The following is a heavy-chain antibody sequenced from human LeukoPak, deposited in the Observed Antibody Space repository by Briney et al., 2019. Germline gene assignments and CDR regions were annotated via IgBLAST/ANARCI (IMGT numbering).Heavy chain of an antibody. CDR3: ARWGATGYGDY. D-gene: IGHD3-9*01. J-gene: IGHJ4*02. V-gene: IGHV3-48*03. CDR2: ISDSSSTI. CDR1: EFTFSSYG. Sequence: PGGSLRLSCAASEFTFSSYGMNWVRQAPGKGLEWVSYISDSSSTIYYADSVKGRFTISRDNAKNSLYLQMNSLRAEDTAVYYCARWGATGYGDYWGQGTLVTVSS.